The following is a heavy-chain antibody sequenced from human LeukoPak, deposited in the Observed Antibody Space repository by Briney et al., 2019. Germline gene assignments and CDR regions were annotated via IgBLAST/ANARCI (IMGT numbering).Heavy chain of an antibody. CDR1: GYTFTGYY. CDR3: ARTGDGSFDY. Sequence: ASVKVSCKASGYTFTGYYMHWVRQAPGQGLECMGWINLNSGGTNYAQKFQGKVTMTRDTSISTAYLELSNLSSDDTAVYYCARTGDGSFDYWGQGTLVTVSS. V-gene: IGHV1-2*02. J-gene: IGHJ4*02. CDR2: INLNSGGT. D-gene: IGHD2-15*01.